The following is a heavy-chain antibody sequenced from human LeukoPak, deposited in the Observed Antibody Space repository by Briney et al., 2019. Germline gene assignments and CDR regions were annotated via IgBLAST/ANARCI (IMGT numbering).Heavy chain of an antibody. CDR1: GFTVSSNY. V-gene: IGHV3-66*01. J-gene: IGHJ4*02. CDR2: IYSGGST. D-gene: IGHD3-10*01. Sequence: GGSLRLSCAASGFTVSSNYMSWVRQAPGKGLEWVSVIYSGGSTYYADSVKGRFTISRDNSKNTLYLQMNSLRAEDTAVYYCARDPPMVRGVIGYWGQGTLVTVSS. CDR3: ARDPPMVRGVIGY.